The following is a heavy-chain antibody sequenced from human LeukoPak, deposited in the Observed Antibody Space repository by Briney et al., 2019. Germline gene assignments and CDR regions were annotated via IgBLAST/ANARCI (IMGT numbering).Heavy chain of an antibody. Sequence: ASVNVSCKASGYTFTSYYMHWVRQAPGQGLEWMGIINPSGGSTSYAQKFQGRVTMTRDTSTSTVYMELSSLRSEDTAVYYCAIMTIFVSPLEGPYNNWGQGTLVTVSS. J-gene: IGHJ4*02. CDR3: AIMTIFVSPLEGPYNN. CDR1: GYTFTSYY. CDR2: INPSGGST. D-gene: IGHD3-3*01. V-gene: IGHV1-46*01.